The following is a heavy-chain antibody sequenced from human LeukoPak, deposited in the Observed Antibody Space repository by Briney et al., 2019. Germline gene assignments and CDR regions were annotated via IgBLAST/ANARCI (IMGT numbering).Heavy chain of an antibody. CDR1: GFTFSSYE. J-gene: IGHJ6*04. CDR3: ASLNCSSTSCLGMDV. CDR2: ISSSGSTI. D-gene: IGHD2-2*01. Sequence: GGSLRLSCAASGFTFSSYEMNWVRQAPGKGLEWVSYISSSGSTIYYADSVKARFTISRNNAKNSLYLQMNSLRAEDTAVYYCASLNCSSTSCLGMDVWGKGTTVTVSS. V-gene: IGHV3-48*03.